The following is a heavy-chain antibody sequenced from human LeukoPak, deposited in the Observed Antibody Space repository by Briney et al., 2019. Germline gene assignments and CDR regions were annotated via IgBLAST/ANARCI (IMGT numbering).Heavy chain of an antibody. CDR2: INHSGST. D-gene: IGHD5-12*01. CDR3: AKEFRGRLRTNWFDP. V-gene: IGHV4-34*01. CDR1: GGFFSGYY. J-gene: IGHJ5*02. Sequence: SETLSLTCAVYGGFFSGYYWSWIRQPPGKGLEWIGEINHSGSTNYNPSLKSRVTISVDTSKNQFSLKLSSVTAADTAVYYCAKEFRGRLRTNWFDPWGQGTLVTVSS.